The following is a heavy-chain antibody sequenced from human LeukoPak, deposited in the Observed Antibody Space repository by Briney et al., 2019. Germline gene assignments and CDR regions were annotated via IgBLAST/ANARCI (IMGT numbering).Heavy chain of an antibody. J-gene: IGHJ6*03. Sequence: GGSLRLSCAASGFTFSTYWMHWVRQAPGKGLVWVSRIDTDGSSTTYADSVKGRFTISRDNAKNTLYLQMNSLRAEDTAVYYCAREPVTRYYYYMDVWGTGTTVTVSS. V-gene: IGHV3-74*01. D-gene: IGHD4-11*01. CDR2: IDTDGSST. CDR3: AREPVTRYYYYMDV. CDR1: GFTFSTYW.